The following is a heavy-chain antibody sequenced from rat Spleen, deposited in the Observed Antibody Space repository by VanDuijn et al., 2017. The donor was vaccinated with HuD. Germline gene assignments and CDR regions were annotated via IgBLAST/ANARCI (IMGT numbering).Heavy chain of an antibody. V-gene: IGHV5-20*01. Sequence: EVQLVESDGGLVQPGRSLKRSCAASGFTFSDYYMAWVRQAPTKGLEWVASISPSGGTTYYRDSVKGRFTVSRDNAKSTLYLQMNSLRSEDTATYYCTTENYWFAYWGQGTLVTVSS. D-gene: IGHD1-10*01. CDR2: ISPSGGTT. CDR3: TTENYWFAY. CDR1: GFTFSDYY. J-gene: IGHJ3*01.